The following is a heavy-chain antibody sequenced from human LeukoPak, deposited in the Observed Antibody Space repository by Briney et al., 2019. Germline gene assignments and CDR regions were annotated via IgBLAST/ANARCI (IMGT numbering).Heavy chain of an antibody. V-gene: IGHV4-59*01. D-gene: IGHD3-22*01. CDR1: GGSISNYY. Sequence: SETLSLTCTVSGGSISNYYWTWIRQPPGKGLEWIGYIYYTGSTNYNPSLKSRVTISLDTPKNQFSLRLNSVTAADTAVYYCARVTGYIVEDYFDYWGQGTLVTVSS. J-gene: IGHJ4*02. CDR3: ARVTGYIVEDYFDY. CDR2: IYYTGST.